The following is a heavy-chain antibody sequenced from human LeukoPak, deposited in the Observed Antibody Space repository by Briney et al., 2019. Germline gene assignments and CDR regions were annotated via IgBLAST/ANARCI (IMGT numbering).Heavy chain of an antibody. CDR1: GYTFTGYY. CDR2: INPNSGGT. Sequence: ASVKVSCKASGYTFTGYYMHWVRQAPGQGLEWMGRINPNSGGTNYAQKFQGRVTMTRDTSISTAYMELSRLRSDDTAVYYCAALVVVTAFDGFYWGQGTLVTVSS. V-gene: IGHV1-2*06. CDR3: AALVVVTAFDGFY. D-gene: IGHD2-21*02. J-gene: IGHJ4*02.